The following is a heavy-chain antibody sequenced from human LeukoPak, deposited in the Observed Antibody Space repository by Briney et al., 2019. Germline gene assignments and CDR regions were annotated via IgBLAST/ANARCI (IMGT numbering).Heavy chain of an antibody. J-gene: IGHJ5*02. V-gene: IGHV3-48*01. CDR2: ISSSSSTI. CDR1: GFTFSSYS. D-gene: IGHD6-19*01. CDR3: ARFRYSSGWHPGGWFDP. Sequence: PGGSLRLSCAASGFTFSSYSMTWVRQAPGKGLEWVSYISSSSSTIYYADSVKGRFTISRDNAKNSLYLQMNSLRAEDTAVYYCARFRYSSGWHPGGWFDPWGQGTLVTVSS.